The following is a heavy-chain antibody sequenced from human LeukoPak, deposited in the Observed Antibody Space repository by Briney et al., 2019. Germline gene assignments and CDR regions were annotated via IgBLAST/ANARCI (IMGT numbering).Heavy chain of an antibody. J-gene: IGHJ6*02. D-gene: IGHD3-22*01. Sequence: SVKVSCKASGGTFGSYAISWVRQAPGQGLEWMGGIIPIFGTANYAQKFQGRVTITADESTSTAYMELSSLRSEDTAVYYCARDEYYYDSSGYLGDYGMDVWGQGTTVTVSS. CDR3: ARDEYYYDSSGYLGDYGMDV. CDR2: IIPIFGTA. CDR1: GGTFGSYA. V-gene: IGHV1-69*13.